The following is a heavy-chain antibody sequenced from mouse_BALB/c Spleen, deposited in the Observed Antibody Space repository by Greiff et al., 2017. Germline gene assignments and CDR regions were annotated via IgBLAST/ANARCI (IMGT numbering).Heavy chain of an antibody. D-gene: IGHD6-1*01. J-gene: IGHJ2*01. Sequence: EVQGVESGGGLVQPGGSRKLSCAASGFTFSSFGMHWVRQAPEKGLEWVAYISSGSSTIYYADTVKGRFTISRDNPKNTLFLQMTSLRSEDTAMYYCAISSGSDYWGQGTTLTVSS. V-gene: IGHV5-17*02. CDR1: GFTFSSFG. CDR3: AISSGSDY. CDR2: ISSGSSTI.